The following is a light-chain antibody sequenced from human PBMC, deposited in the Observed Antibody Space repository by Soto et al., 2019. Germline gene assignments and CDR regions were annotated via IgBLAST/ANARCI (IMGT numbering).Light chain of an antibody. J-gene: IGLJ1*01. CDR3: CSYAGSYTFV. CDR1: SSDVGGYNY. CDR2: DVS. V-gene: IGLV2-11*01. Sequence: QSALTQPRSVCGSPGQSVTISCTGTSSDVGGYNYVSWYQQHPGKAPKLMIYDVSKRPSGVPDRFSGSKSGNTASLTISGLQAEDEADYCCCSYAGSYTFVFGTGTKVTVL.